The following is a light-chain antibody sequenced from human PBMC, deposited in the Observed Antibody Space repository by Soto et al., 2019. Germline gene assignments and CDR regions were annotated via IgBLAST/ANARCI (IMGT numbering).Light chain of an antibody. CDR3: QNYNSVPYT. J-gene: IGKJ2*01. V-gene: IGKV1-27*01. CDR1: HDINNF. CDR2: VAS. Sequence: EIRLTQSPSSLSASVGDRVTIACRASHDINNFLAWYRQRPGKVPELLMYVASSLKSGVPSRFSGRGSGTDFTLTIDSLQPEDFATYFCQNYNSVPYTFGQGTKLEIK.